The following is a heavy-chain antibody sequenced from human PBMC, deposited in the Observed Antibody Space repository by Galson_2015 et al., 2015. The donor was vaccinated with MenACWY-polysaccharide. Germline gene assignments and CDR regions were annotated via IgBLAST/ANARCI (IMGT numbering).Heavy chain of an antibody. V-gene: IGHV3-9*01. J-gene: IGHJ4*02. CDR1: GFTFDDYG. D-gene: IGHD6-6*01. CDR3: AKELGYGGSRSSSPFDY. CDR2: ISWNSGSI. Sequence: SLRLSCAASGFTFDDYGMHWVRQAPGKGLEWVSGISWNSGSIGYADSVKGRFTISRDNAKNSLYLQMNSLRAEDTALYYCAKELGYGGSRSSSPFDYWGQGTLVTVSS.